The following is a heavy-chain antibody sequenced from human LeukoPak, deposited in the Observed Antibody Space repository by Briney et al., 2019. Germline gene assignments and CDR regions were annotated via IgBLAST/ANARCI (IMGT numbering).Heavy chain of an antibody. D-gene: IGHD3-22*01. CDR1: GGSISSSSYY. J-gene: IGHJ3*02. V-gene: IGHV4-39*07. CDR2: IYYSWST. Sequence: SETLSLTCTVSGGSISSSSYYWGWIRQPPGKGLEWIGSIYYSWSTYYNPSLKSRVIISVDTSKNQFSLKLRSVTAADTAVYYCARVGGITMIVVLITDAFDIWGQGTMVTVSS. CDR3: ARVGGITMIVVLITDAFDI.